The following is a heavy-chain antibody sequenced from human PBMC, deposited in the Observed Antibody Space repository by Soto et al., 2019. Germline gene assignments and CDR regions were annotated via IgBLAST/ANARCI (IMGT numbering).Heavy chain of an antibody. D-gene: IGHD1-26*01. V-gene: IGHV1-46*01. J-gene: IGHJ3*02. CDR2: INPSGGST. Sequence: ASVQVSCKASGYTFTSYYMHWVRQAPGQGLEWMGIINPSGGSTSYAQKFQGRVTMTRDTSTSTVYMELRSLRSDDTAVYYCARVRGDSGSYCSAFDIWGQGKMVTVSS. CDR1: GYTFTSYY. CDR3: ARVRGDSGSYCSAFDI.